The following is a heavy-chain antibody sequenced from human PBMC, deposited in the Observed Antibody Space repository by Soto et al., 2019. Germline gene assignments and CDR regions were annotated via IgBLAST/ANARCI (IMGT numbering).Heavy chain of an antibody. CDR1: GFTFSSYE. V-gene: IGHV3-48*03. J-gene: IGHJ4*02. Sequence: EVQLVESGGGLVQPGGSLRLSCAASGFTFSSYEMNWVRQAPGKGLEWVSYISSSGSTIYYADSVKGRFTIPRDNAKNSLYLQMNSLRDEDTAVYYCAKALSYGRAPGDYWGQGTLVTVSS. CDR2: ISSSGSTI. D-gene: IGHD3-10*01. CDR3: AKALSYGRAPGDY.